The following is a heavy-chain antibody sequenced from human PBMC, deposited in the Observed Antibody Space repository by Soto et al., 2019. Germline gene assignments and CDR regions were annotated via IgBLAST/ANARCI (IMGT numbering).Heavy chain of an antibody. CDR1: GFTFSSYA. J-gene: IGHJ4*02. V-gene: IGHV3-30-3*01. Sequence: GGSLRLSCAASGFTFSSYAMHWVRQAPGKGLEWVAVISYDGSNKYYADSVKGRFTISRDNSKNTLYLQMNSLRAEDTAVYYCATYRDSSGLNYFDYWGQGTLVTVSS. CDR2: ISYDGSNK. D-gene: IGHD3-22*01. CDR3: ATYRDSSGLNYFDY.